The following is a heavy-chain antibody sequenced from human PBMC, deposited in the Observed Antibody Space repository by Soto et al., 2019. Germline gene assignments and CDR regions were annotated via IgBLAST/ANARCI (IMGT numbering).Heavy chain of an antibody. CDR2: ISGSGGTT. CDR3: AKSDTALSYGFGP. J-gene: IGHJ5*02. V-gene: IGHV3-23*01. Sequence: GGSLRLSCAASGFAFSSYAMSWVRQAPGKGLEWVSAISGSGGTTYYADSVKGRFTVSRDNSMNTLYMQMDSLRAEDTAVYYCAKSDTALSYGFGPWAQGTVVTVSS. CDR1: GFAFSSYA. D-gene: IGHD5-18*01.